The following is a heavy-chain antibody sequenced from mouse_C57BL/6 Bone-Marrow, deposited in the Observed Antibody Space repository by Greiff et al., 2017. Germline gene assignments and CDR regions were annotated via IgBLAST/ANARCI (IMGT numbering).Heavy chain of an antibody. V-gene: IGHV1-81*01. CDR1: GYTFTSYG. J-gene: IGHJ3*01. D-gene: IGHD1-1*01. CDR3: ARARYYCGSYSFAY. Sequence: QVQLKESGAELARPGASVKLSCKASGYTFTSYGISWVKQRTGQGLEWIGEIYPRSGNTYYNEKFKGKATLTADKSSSTAYMELRSLTSEDSAVYFCARARYYCGSYSFAYWGQGTLVTVSA. CDR2: IYPRSGNT.